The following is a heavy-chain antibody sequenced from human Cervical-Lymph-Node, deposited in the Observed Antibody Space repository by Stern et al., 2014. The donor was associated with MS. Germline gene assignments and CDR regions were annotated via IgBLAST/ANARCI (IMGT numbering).Heavy chain of an antibody. CDR2: INPNSGAT. D-gene: IGHD3-10*01. CDR3: ATGGLTYGSGSYYGMDV. CDR1: GYTFTNYF. J-gene: IGHJ6*02. Sequence: QVQLVQSGPEVKKPGASVKVSCKGSGYTFTNYFIHWVRQAPGQGLEWMGWINPNSGATNYALRLEGWVTMTRDMSISTAYMELGRLKSDDTAVYYCATGGLTYGSGSYYGMDVWGQGTTVTVS. V-gene: IGHV1-2*04.